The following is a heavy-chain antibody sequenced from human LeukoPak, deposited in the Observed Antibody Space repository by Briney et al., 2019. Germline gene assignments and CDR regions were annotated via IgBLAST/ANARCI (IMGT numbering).Heavy chain of an antibody. V-gene: IGHV1-69*04. CDR3: ARVPQGSSWPYYFDY. J-gene: IGHJ4*02. Sequence: SVKVSCKASGGAFSTYAISWVRQTPGQGLEWVGRIVPILGTANYAQNFQGRVTITADRSTTTAYMDLSSLRSEDTAVYYCARVPQGSSWPYYFDYWGQGTLVTVSS. CDR1: GGAFSTYA. CDR2: IVPILGTA. D-gene: IGHD6-13*01.